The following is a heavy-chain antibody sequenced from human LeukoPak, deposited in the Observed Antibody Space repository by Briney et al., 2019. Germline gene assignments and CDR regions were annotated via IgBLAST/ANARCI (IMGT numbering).Heavy chain of an antibody. CDR2: ISSSASSI. Sequence: GGSLRLSCAVSGFTFSSYAMSWVRQAPGKGLEWVSSISSSASSIYYADSVKGRFTISRDNSKNTLYLQMNSLRAEDTAVYYCARARGYRTTDAFDIWGQGTMVTVSS. CDR3: ARARGYRTTDAFDI. J-gene: IGHJ3*02. CDR1: GFTFSSYA. V-gene: IGHV3-23*01. D-gene: IGHD1-14*01.